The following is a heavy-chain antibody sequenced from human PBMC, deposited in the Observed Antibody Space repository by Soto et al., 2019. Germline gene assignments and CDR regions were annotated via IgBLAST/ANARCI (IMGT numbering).Heavy chain of an antibody. J-gene: IGHJ4*02. Sequence: QVQLQESGPGLVKPSQTLSLTCTVSGDSISMGDYYWSWLRQPPGKGLEWIGYIYYSGSTYYNPSLTSRVSISVDTSKNQFSLELRSVTPADTAVYYCDREFVLYYFDYWGQGTLVTVSS. CDR3: DREFVLYYFDY. CDR2: IYYSGST. CDR1: GDSISMGDYY. V-gene: IGHV4-30-4*01. D-gene: IGHD6-6*01.